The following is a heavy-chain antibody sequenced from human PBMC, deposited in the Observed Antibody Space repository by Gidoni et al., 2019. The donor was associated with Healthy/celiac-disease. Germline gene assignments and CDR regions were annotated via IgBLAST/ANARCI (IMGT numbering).Heavy chain of an antibody. CDR3: ARDASMITFGGVIEY. Sequence: QVQLVESGGGVVQPGRSRRLSCAASGFPFSSYAMHWVRQAPGKGLEWVAVISNDGSNKYYADSVKGRFTISRDNSKNTLYLQMNSLRAEDTAVYYCARDASMITFGGVIEYWGQGTLVTVSS. D-gene: IGHD3-16*02. J-gene: IGHJ4*02. V-gene: IGHV3-30-3*01. CDR2: ISNDGSNK. CDR1: GFPFSSYA.